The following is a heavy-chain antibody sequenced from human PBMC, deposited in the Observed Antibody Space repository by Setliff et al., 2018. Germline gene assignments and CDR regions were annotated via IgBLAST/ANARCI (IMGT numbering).Heavy chain of an antibody. CDR1: GGSISSGNYY. J-gene: IGHJ5*02. Sequence: SETLSLTCRVSGGSISSGNYYWGLIRQPPGKGLEWVATIYYSGSTYSNPSLKSRLIISVDAPDNQFSVKLSSVTAADTAVYYCARAAKYDSSGYYGFWFDPWGQGTLVTVSS. CDR3: ARAAKYDSSGYYGFWFDP. CDR2: IYYSGST. D-gene: IGHD3-22*01. V-gene: IGHV4-39*01.